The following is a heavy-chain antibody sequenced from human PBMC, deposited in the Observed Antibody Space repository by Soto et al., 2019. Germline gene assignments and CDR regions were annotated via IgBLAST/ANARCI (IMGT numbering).Heavy chain of an antibody. D-gene: IGHD6-19*01. CDR1: GGSISSYY. CDR2: IYTSGST. J-gene: IGHJ4*02. CDR3: ARGGGIAVAGHFDY. V-gene: IGHV4-4*07. Sequence: SETLSLTCTVSGGSISSYYWSWIRQPAGKGLEWIGRIYTSGSTNYNPPLKSRVTMSVDTSKNQFSLKLSSVTAADTAVYYCARGGGIAVAGHFDYWGQGTLVTVSS.